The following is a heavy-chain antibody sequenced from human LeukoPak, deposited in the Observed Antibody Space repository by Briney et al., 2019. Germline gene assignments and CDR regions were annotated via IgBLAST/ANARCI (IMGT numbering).Heavy chain of an antibody. CDR1: GFTVSSNY. Sequence: SGGSLRLSCAASGFTVSSNYMSWVRQAPRKGLEWVSVIYSGGSTYYGDSVKGRFTISRDNSKNTLYLQMNSLRAEDTAVYYCARLYNSGWSNWFDPWGQGTLVTVSS. D-gene: IGHD6-19*01. CDR3: ARLYNSGWSNWFDP. CDR2: IYSGGST. J-gene: IGHJ5*02. V-gene: IGHV3-53*01.